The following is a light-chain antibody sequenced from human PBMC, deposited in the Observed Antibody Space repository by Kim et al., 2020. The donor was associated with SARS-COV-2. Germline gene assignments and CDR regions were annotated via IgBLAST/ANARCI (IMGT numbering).Light chain of an antibody. V-gene: IGLV1-47*02. CDR2: GNT. CDR3: AAWDASLSARL. J-gene: IGLJ2*01. CDR1: DSNLANTY. Sequence: GQSVTISCSGGDSNLANTYVYWYQQLPGAAPKLLIYGNTQRPSGVPNRFSGSKSGTSASLAISELRPEDEADYYCAAWDASLSARLFGGGTQLTVL.